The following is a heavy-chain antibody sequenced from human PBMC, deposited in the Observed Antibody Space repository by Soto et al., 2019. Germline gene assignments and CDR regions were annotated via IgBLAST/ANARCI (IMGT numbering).Heavy chain of an antibody. CDR1: GGSFSGYY. D-gene: IGHD3-10*01. CDR2: INHSGST. CDR3: ASTYYFGSGSYRPYGMDV. J-gene: IGHJ6*02. Sequence: SETLSLTCAVYGGSFSGYYWSWIRQPPGKGLEWIGEINHSGSTNYNPSLKSRVTISVDTSKNQFSLKLSSVTAADTAVYYCASTYYFGSGSYRPYGMDVWGQGTTVTVSS. V-gene: IGHV4-34*01.